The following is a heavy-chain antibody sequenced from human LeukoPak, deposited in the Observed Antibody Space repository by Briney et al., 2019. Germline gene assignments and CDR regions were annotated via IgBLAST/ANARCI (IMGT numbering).Heavy chain of an antibody. D-gene: IGHD5-24*01. J-gene: IGHJ4*02. V-gene: IGHV3-53*01. CDR1: GFTVSSNY. CDR2: IYSGGTT. CDR3: ARGGMATVVDY. Sequence: GGSLRLSCAASGFTVSSNYMHWVRQAPGRGLEWVSIIYSGGTTYHADSVKGRFTISRDNSENTVYLQMNSLRAEDTALYYCARGGMATVVDYWGQGTLVTVSS.